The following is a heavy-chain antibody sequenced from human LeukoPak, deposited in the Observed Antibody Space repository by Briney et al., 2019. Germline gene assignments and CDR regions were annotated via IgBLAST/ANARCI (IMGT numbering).Heavy chain of an antibody. D-gene: IGHD5-12*01. CDR3: ARDPKWLDY. CDR1: GFTFSTYW. V-gene: IGHV3-7*01. Sequence: GGSLRLSCAASGFTFSTYWMTWVRQAPGKGLEWVANTNQEGSEKYYVDSVKGRFTISKDNAKNALYLQMNSLRAEDTAVYYCARDPKWLDYWGQGTLVTVSS. J-gene: IGHJ4*02. CDR2: TNQEGSEK.